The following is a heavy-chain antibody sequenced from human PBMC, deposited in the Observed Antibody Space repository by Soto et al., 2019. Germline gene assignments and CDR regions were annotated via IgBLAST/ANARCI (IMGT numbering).Heavy chain of an antibody. CDR3: ARDVDYYDFYHMDV. Sequence: ASVKVSCKASGYTFTSYGISWVRQAPGQGLEWMGWISAYNGNTNYAQKLQGRVTITTDTSTSTAYMELRSLRSDDTAVYYCARDVDYYDFYHMDVWGKGTAVTVSS. CDR1: GYTFTSYG. V-gene: IGHV1-18*01. J-gene: IGHJ6*03. CDR2: ISAYNGNT.